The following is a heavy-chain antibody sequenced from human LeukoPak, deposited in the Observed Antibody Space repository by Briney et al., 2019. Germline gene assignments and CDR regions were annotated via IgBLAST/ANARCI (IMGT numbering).Heavy chain of an antibody. CDR1: GYSFSTYW. Sequence: GESLKISCKGSGYSFSTYWIGWVRQMPGKGLEWMGIIYPGDSVTRYSPSFQGQITISADKSISTAYLQWSSLKASDTAMYYCARRYCSGTSCYHFDYWGQGTLVTVSS. V-gene: IGHV5-51*01. J-gene: IGHJ4*02. CDR2: IYPGDSVT. CDR3: ARRYCSGTSCYHFDY. D-gene: IGHD2-2*01.